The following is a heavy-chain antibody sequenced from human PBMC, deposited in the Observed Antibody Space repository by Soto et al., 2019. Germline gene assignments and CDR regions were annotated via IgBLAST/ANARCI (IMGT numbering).Heavy chain of an antibody. J-gene: IGHJ4*02. D-gene: IGHD2-8*02. Sequence: EVQLLESGGGLIQPGGSLRLSCATFGFSFSNYATSWVRQAPGKGLEWVSGFGVDYVTYYADSVRGRFTISRDNSKNTLYLQMNSLRAEDTALYYCAKAKGSFDHTGPDQWGQGTLVTVSS. V-gene: IGHV3-23*01. CDR1: GFSFSNYA. CDR3: AKAKGSFDHTGPDQ. CDR2: FGVDYVT.